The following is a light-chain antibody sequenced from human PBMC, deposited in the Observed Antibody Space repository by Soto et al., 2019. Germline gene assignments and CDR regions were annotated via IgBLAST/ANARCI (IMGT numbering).Light chain of an antibody. V-gene: IGKV3-15*01. J-gene: IGKJ5*01. CDR2: GAF. Sequence: DIVMPPSPLSLPVTPGAPASISCRSSQSLLQRNGNNHLAWYQQKPGQAPRLLIYGAFTRAAGIPARFSGRGSGTEFTLTTSSLQSEDFAVYYCQQYNNWIPFGQGTR. CDR1: QSLLQRNGNNH. CDR3: QQYNNWIP.